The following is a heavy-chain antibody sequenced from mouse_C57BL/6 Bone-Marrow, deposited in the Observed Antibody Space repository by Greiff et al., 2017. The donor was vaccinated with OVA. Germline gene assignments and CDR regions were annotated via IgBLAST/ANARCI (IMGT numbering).Heavy chain of an antibody. J-gene: IGHJ3*01. Sequence: QGQLKESGPGLVAPSHNLSITCTVSGFSLTSYAISWVRQPPGKGLAWLGVIWTGGGTNYNSALKSRLSISKDNSKSQVFLKMNSLQTDDTARYYCAMYGSSSAWFAYWGQGTLVTVSA. V-gene: IGHV2-9-1*01. D-gene: IGHD1-1*01. CDR3: AMYGSSSAWFAY. CDR2: IWTGGGT. CDR1: GFSLTSYA.